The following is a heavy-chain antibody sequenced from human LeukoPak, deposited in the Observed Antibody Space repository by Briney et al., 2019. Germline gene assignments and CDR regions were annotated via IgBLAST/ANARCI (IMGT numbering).Heavy chain of an antibody. V-gene: IGHV3-48*04. D-gene: IGHD2-2*01. Sequence: PGGSLRLSCAASGFTFSSYWMSWVRQAPGKGLEWVSYISSSGSTIYYADSVKGRFTISRDNAKNSLYLQMNSLRAEDTAVYYCARNYCSSTSCYGVLDYWGQGTLVTVSS. CDR3: ARNYCSSTSCYGVLDY. J-gene: IGHJ4*02. CDR1: GFTFSSYW. CDR2: ISSSGSTI.